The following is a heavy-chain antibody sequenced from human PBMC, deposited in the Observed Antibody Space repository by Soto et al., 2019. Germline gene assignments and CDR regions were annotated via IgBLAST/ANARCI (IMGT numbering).Heavy chain of an antibody. CDR3: ARDSGNLGNWAYFFDY. V-gene: IGHV4-59*12. CDR1: GGSISSYY. D-gene: IGHD7-27*01. Sequence: SETLSLTCTVSGGSISSYYWSWIRQPPGKGLEWIGYIYYSGSTNYNPSLKSRVTISIDRSKNQFSLKLSSVTAADTAVYYCARDSGNLGNWAYFFDYWGQGTLVTVSS. J-gene: IGHJ4*02. CDR2: IYYSGST.